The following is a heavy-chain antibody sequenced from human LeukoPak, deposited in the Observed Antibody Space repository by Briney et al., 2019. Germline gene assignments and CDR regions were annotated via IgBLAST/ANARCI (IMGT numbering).Heavy chain of an antibody. V-gene: IGHV4-59*01. CDR2: IYYSGST. J-gene: IGHJ4*02. Sequence: SETLSLTCTVSGGSISSYYWSWIRQPPGKGLEWIGYIYYSGSTNYNPSLKSRVTISVDTSKSQFSLKLSSVTAADTAVYYCARGDYGSGSYFDYWGQGTLVTVSS. D-gene: IGHD3-10*01. CDR1: GGSISSYY. CDR3: ARGDYGSGSYFDY.